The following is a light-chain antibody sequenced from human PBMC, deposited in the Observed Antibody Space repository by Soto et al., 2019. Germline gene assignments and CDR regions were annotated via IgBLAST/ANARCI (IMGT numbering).Light chain of an antibody. J-gene: IGKJ5*01. CDR3: QQSHNSFT. CDR1: QSVSSSY. CDR2: GAS. Sequence: EIVLTQSPGTLSLSPGERATLSCRASQSVSSSYLAWYQQKPGQAPRLLIYGASSRATGIPDRFSGGGSGTDFTLTISRLEPEDFAVYYCQQSHNSFTFGQGTRLEIK. V-gene: IGKV3-20*01.